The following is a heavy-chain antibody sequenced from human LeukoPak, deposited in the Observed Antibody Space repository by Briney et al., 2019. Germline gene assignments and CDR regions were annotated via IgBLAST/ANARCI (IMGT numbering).Heavy chain of an antibody. CDR3: AKDLYGDYGDDY. V-gene: IGHV3-23*01. J-gene: IGHJ4*02. CDR1: GFTFSSYA. Sequence: GGSLRLSCAASGFTFSSYAMSWVRQTPGKGLEWVSGMSGSGGATYYADSVRGRFTMSRDNSKNTLYLQMNSLRAEDTAVYYCAKDLYGDYGDDYWGQGTLVTVSS. D-gene: IGHD4-17*01. CDR2: MSGSGGAT.